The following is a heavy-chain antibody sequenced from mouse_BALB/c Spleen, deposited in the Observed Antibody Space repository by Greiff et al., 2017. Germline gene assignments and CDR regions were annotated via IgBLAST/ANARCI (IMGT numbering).Heavy chain of an antibody. CDR2: IRNKANGYTT. V-gene: IGHV7-3*02. CDR3: ARDIRLLPYYYAMDY. J-gene: IGHJ4*01. D-gene: IGHD2-3*01. Sequence: EVKLMESGGGLVQPGGSLRLSCATSGFTFTDYYMSWVRQPPGKALEWLGFIRNKANGYTTEYSASVKGRFTISRDNSQSILYLQMNTLRAEDSATYDCARDIRLLPYYYAMDYWGQGTSVTVSS. CDR1: GFTFTDYY.